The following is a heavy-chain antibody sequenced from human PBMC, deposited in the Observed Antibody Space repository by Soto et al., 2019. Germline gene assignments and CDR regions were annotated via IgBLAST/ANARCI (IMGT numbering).Heavy chain of an antibody. J-gene: IGHJ4*02. Sequence: QLQLQESGPGLVKPSETLSLTCPVSGGSISSSSYYWGWFRKPPGRGLGWIGSIYYSGSTYYNPSLKSRVTISVDTSKNQFSLKLSSVTAADTAVYYCARHPSTMIVADHYFDYWGQGTLVTVSS. V-gene: IGHV4-39*01. CDR1: GGSISSSSYY. CDR2: IYYSGST. CDR3: ARHPSTMIVADHYFDY. D-gene: IGHD3-22*01.